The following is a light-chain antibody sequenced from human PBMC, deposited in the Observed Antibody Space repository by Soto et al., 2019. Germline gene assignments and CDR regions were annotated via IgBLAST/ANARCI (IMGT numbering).Light chain of an antibody. J-gene: IGKJ4*01. V-gene: IGKV3-11*01. CDR1: QNVRSY. CDR3: QQRSNWPGT. CDR2: DAS. Sequence: TQSPSTLSASVGDRVTITCRANQNVRSYLAWYQQRPGQAPRLLIYDASTRATGIPARFSGSGSGTDFTLSISSLEPEDFAVYYCQQRSNWPGTFGGGTKVEIK.